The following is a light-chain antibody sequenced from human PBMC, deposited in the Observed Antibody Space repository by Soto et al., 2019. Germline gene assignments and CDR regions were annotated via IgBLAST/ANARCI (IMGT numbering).Light chain of an antibody. CDR2: GTS. V-gene: IGKV3-20*01. Sequence: EIVLTQSPGTLSLSPGERATLSCRASQSISSNLAWYQQKPGQAPRLLTYGTSSRASGIPDRFSGSGSGTDFTLTISRLEPEDFAVYYCQNYGSSSLSFGGGTKVDIK. CDR3: QNYGSSSLS. CDR1: QSISSN. J-gene: IGKJ4*01.